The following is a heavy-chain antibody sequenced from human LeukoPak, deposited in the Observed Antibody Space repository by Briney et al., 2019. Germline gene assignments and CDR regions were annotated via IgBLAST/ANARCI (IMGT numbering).Heavy chain of an antibody. J-gene: IGHJ5*02. CDR2: IWYDGSNK. CDR3: ARETGGSYYRYNWFDP. V-gene: IGHV3-33*01. D-gene: IGHD1-14*01. Sequence: GGSLRLSCAASGFTFSSYGMHWVRQAPGKGLEWVAVIWYDGSNKYYADSVKGRFTISRDNSKNTLYLQMNSLRAEDTAVYYCARETGGSYYRYNWFDPWGQGTLVTVSS. CDR1: GFTFSSYG.